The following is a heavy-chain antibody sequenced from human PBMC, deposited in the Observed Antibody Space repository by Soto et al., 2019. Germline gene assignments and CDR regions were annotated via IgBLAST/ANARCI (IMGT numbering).Heavy chain of an antibody. CDR1: GYTFTGYY. CDR2: MNPNTGGT. V-gene: IGHV1-2*02. D-gene: IGHD3-3*02. Sequence: ASVKVSCKASGYTFTGYYTHWVRQAPGQGLEWMGWMNPNTGGTNYAQKFQDRVSMTRDTSISTAYMELTRLGYDETATYYCARVFSRKAEGHQMAIDYWGQGTPVTLS. J-gene: IGHJ4*02. CDR3: ARVFSRKAEGHQMAIDY.